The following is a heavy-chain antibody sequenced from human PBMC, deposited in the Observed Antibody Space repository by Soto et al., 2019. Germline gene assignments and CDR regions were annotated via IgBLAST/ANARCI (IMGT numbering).Heavy chain of an antibody. J-gene: IGHJ6*02. V-gene: IGHV3-23*01. CDR3: AKEDIVVVVAAWYGMDV. Sequence: EVQLLESGGGLVQPGGSLRLFCAASGFTFSSYAMSWVRPAPGKGLEWVSAISGSGGSTYYADSVKGRFTISRDNSKNTLYLQMNSLRAEDTAVYYCAKEDIVVVVAAWYGMDVWGQGTTVTVSS. CDR1: GFTFSSYA. D-gene: IGHD2-15*01. CDR2: ISGSGGST.